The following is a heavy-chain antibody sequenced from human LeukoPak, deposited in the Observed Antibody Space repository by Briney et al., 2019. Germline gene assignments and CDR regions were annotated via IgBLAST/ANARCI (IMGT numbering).Heavy chain of an antibody. CDR2: INHRGST. J-gene: IGHJ4*02. CDR3: ASTSAMVYFDY. V-gene: IGHV4-34*01. D-gene: IGHD5-18*01. CDR1: GGSFSGYH. Sequence: SETLSLTCAVYGGSFSGYHWSWIRQPPGKGLECIGEINHRGSTNYNPSLKSRVTISVDTSKNQFSLKLSSVTAADTAVYYCASTSAMVYFDYWGQGTLVTVSS.